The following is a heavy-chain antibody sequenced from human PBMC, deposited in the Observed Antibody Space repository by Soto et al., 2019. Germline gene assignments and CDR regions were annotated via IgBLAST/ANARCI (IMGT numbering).Heavy chain of an antibody. Sequence: SGPTLVNHTETLTLTCNVSGFSLTTGRMGVSWIRQPPGKALEWLAHIFSDAERSYSRSLQGRLTVSKVGSGSHVVLTMTNMDPVDTGTYFCVRMNAESYSSYYAMAVCGQGTTVIVS. CDR2: IFSDAER. V-gene: IGHV2-26*01. CDR1: GFSLTTGRMG. D-gene: IGHD3-10*01. CDR3: VRMNAESYSSYYAMAV. J-gene: IGHJ6*02.